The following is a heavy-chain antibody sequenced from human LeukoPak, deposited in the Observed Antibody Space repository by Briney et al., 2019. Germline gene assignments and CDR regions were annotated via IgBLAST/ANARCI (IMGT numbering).Heavy chain of an antibody. Sequence: GGALRLSRAASGCTFSSYSRNWVRQAGGKGLEWVSSISRRSSYIYYADSVKGLFTISRDNAKNSLFLQMNSLRAEDTAVYYCVIDNRGYYDSSTSQGLWGQVTLVTVSS. CDR1: GCTFSSYS. CDR2: ISRRSSYI. D-gene: IGHD3-3*01. CDR3: VIDNRGYYDSSTSQGL. V-gene: IGHV3-21*01. J-gene: IGHJ4*02.